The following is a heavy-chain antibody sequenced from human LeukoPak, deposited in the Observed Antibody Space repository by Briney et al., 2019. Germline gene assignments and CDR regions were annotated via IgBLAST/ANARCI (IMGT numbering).Heavy chain of an antibody. D-gene: IGHD5-18*01. Sequence: PGGSLRLSCAASGFTFSSYSMNWVRQAPGKGLEWVSSISSSSSYIYYADSVKGRFTISRDNAKNSLYLQMNSLRAEDTAVYYCARDSKIQLWLRIVEYYGMDVWGQGTTVTVSS. CDR3: ARDSKIQLWLRIVEYYGMDV. CDR2: ISSSSSYI. V-gene: IGHV3-21*01. J-gene: IGHJ6*02. CDR1: GFTFSSYS.